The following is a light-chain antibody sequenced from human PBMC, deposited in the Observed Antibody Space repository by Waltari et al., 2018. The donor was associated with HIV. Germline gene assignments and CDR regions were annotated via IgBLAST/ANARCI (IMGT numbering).Light chain of an antibody. CDR1: TVAPTSDHY. V-gene: IGLV7-46*01. J-gene: IGLJ2*01. Sequence: AAVTQESSLTASSGGPVTLPCRSTTVAPTSDHYPYWFQQTPGHAPRTLIYDTSNKHSWTPARFSGSLLGGKAALTLSGAQPEDEAEYYCLLSYGGARVFGGGTKLTVL. CDR3: LLSYGGARV. CDR2: DTS.